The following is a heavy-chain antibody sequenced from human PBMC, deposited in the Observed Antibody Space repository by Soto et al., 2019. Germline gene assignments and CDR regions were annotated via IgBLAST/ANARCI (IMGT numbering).Heavy chain of an antibody. V-gene: IGHV1-69*12. Sequence: QVQLVQSGAEVKKPGSSVKVSCKASGGTFSSYGISWVRQAPGQGLEWMGGIIRIFGTANYAQKFQGRVTITADESTSAAYMELSSLRSEDTAVYYCSRPDEVAVTTSHYYGMDVWGQGTTVTVSS. CDR1: GGTFSSYG. CDR2: IIRIFGTA. CDR3: SRPDEVAVTTSHYYGMDV. D-gene: IGHD4-17*01. J-gene: IGHJ6*02.